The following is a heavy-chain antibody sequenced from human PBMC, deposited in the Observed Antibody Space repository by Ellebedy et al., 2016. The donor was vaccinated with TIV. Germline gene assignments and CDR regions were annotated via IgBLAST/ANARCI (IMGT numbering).Heavy chain of an antibody. J-gene: IGHJ4*02. CDR2: IIPILGRP. CDR1: GGTFSNYA. Sequence: ASVKVSCKASGGTFSNYAISCVRQAPGQGLEWMGRIIPILGRPDYAQNFQGRVTINADKSTGTPYLELSSLRSEDTAVYYCATDSRYSYGYRFDFWGQGTLVTVSS. V-gene: IGHV1-69*04. CDR3: ATDSRYSYGYRFDF. D-gene: IGHD5-18*01.